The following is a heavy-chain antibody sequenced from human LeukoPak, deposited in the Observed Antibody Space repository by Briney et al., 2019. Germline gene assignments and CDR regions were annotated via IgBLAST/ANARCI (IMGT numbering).Heavy chain of an antibody. J-gene: IGHJ6*02. CDR3: ARVVGGTYSMDV. CDR1: GGSFSGYY. D-gene: IGHD1-26*01. V-gene: IGHV4-34*01. Sequence: PSETLSLTCAVYGGSFSGYYWSWIRQPPGKGLEWIGEINHSGSTNYNPSLKSRVTISVDTSKNQFSLKLSSVTAADTAVYYCARVVGGTYSMDVWGQGTTVTVSS. CDR2: INHSGST.